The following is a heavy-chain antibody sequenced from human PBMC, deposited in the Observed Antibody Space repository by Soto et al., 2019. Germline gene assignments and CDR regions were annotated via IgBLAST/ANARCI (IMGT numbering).Heavy chain of an antibody. CDR2: IIPIFGTA. D-gene: IGHD3-10*01. V-gene: IGHV1-69*01. J-gene: IGHJ4*02. CDR1: GGTFSSYA. CDR3: ARPLGGSGSRNPADPRTDQ. Sequence: QVQLVQSGAEVKKPGSSVKVSCKASGGTFSSYAISWVRQAPGQGLEWMGGIIPIFGTANYAQKFQGRVTITADESKSTALMELSSLRSGETAVYYFARPLGGSGSRNPADPRTDQWGQGTLGTVSS.